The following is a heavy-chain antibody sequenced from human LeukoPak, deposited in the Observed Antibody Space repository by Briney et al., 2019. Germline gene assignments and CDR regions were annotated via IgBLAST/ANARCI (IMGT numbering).Heavy chain of an antibody. D-gene: IGHD3-22*01. CDR1: GYTFTSYG. V-gene: IGHV1-18*01. Sequence: GASVKVSCKASGYTFTSYGISWVRQAPGQGLEWMGWISAYNGNTNYAQKLQGRVTMTTDTSTSTAYMELRSLRSDDTAVYYCARDHASSSGYLDYFDYWGQGALVTVSS. J-gene: IGHJ4*02. CDR2: ISAYNGNT. CDR3: ARDHASSSGYLDYFDY.